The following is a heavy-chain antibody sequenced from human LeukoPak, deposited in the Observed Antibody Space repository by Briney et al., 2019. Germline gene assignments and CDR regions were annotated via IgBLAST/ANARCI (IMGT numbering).Heavy chain of an antibody. CDR2: IYYSGST. D-gene: IGHD3-10*01. CDR3: ARGYGSGSYYKPQLHFDY. J-gene: IGHJ4*02. Sequence: SETLSLTCTVSGGSISSGGYYWSWIRQHPGKGLEWIGYIYYSGSTYYNPSLKSRVTLSVDTSKNQFSLKLSSVTAADTAVYYCARGYGSGSYYKPQLHFDYWGQGTLVTVSS. V-gene: IGHV4-31*03. CDR1: GGSISSGGYY.